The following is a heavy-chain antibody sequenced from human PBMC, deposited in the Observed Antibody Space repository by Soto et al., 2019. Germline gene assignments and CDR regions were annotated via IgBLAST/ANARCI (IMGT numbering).Heavy chain of an antibody. V-gene: IGHV1-46*04. Sequence: QVQLVQSGAEVKKPGASVKVSCKESGYTFTSYYMHWVRQAPGQGLEWMGIINPSGGRTSYAQKLQGRVIRSRDTSTSTVNMELSSVRSEGTAVYYCARGSSSGWYNYYCMDVWGQWTTVTVSS. CDR3: ARGSSSGWYNYYCMDV. CDR1: GYTFTSYY. J-gene: IGHJ6*02. CDR2: INPSGGRT. D-gene: IGHD6-19*01.